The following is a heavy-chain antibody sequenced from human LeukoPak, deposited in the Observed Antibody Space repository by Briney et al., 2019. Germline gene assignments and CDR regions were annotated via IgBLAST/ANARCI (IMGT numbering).Heavy chain of an antibody. D-gene: IGHD2-2*01. CDR3: AKRYCSSTSCYEAFDY. CDR2: ISGSGGST. Sequence: PGGSLRLSCAASGFTFSSYAMSWVRQAPGKGLEWVSAISGSGGSTYYADSVKGRFTISRDNSKNTLYLQMNSLRAEDTAVYYCAKRYCSSTSCYEAFDYWGQGTLVTVSS. J-gene: IGHJ4*02. CDR1: GFTFSSYA. V-gene: IGHV3-23*01.